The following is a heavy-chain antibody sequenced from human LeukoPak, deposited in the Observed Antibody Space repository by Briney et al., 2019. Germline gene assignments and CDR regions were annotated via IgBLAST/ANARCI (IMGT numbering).Heavy chain of an antibody. CDR1: GGTFSSYA. Sequence: SVKVSCKASGGTFSSYAISWVRQAPGQGLEWMGGIIPIFGTANYAQKFQGRVTITADESTSTAYMELSSLRSEDTAVYYCHSYGRGGYYYYYMDVWGKGTTVTISS. J-gene: IGHJ6*03. CDR2: IIPIFGTA. V-gene: IGHV1-69*13. D-gene: IGHD5-18*01. CDR3: HSYGRGGYYYYYMDV.